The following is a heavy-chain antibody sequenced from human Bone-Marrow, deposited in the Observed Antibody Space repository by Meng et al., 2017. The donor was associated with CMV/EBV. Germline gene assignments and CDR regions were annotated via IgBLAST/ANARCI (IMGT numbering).Heavy chain of an antibody. CDR3: ARGGGRYSGDY. Sequence: GESLKISCAASGFTFSSYSMNWVRQAPGKGLEWVSYISSGSNTIYYADSVKGRFTVSRDNAKNSLYLQMNSLRAEDTAVYYCARGGGRYSGDYWGQGTLVTGSS. V-gene: IGHV3-48*04. D-gene: IGHD1-26*01. J-gene: IGHJ4*02. CDR2: ISSGSNTI. CDR1: GFTFSSYS.